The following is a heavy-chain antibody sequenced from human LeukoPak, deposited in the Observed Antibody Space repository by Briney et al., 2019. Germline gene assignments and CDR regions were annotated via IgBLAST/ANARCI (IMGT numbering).Heavy chain of an antibody. D-gene: IGHD1-26*01. V-gene: IGHV1-2*02. CDR2: INPNSGGT. J-gene: IGHJ6*03. CDR3: AREVVGAIYYYYYMDV. CDR1: GYTFTGYH. Sequence: ASVKVSCKASGYTFTGYHMHWVRQAPGQGLEWMGWINPNSGGTNYAQKFQGRVTMTRDTSISTAYMELSRLRSDDTAVYYCAREVVGAIYYYYYMDVWGKGTTVTVSS.